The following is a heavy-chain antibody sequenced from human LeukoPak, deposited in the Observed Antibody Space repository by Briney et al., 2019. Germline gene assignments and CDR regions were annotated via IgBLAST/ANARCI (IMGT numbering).Heavy chain of an antibody. J-gene: IGHJ4*02. CDR1: GFTFSSYA. CDR2: ISGSGDNT. Sequence: GGSLRLSCAASGFTFSSYAMSWVRQAPGKGLEWVSAISGSGDNTYYADSVKGRFTVSRDNSKNTLYVQMKSLRAEDTAVYYCAKDFVVVPGNVNYFDYWGQGTLVTVSS. CDR3: AKDFVVVPGNVNYFDY. V-gene: IGHV3-23*01. D-gene: IGHD2-21*02.